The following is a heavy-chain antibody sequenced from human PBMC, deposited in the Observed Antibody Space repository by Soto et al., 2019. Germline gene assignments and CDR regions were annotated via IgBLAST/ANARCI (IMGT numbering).Heavy chain of an antibody. V-gene: IGHV1-69*01. CDR3: ARDFPSSSSDP. CDR1: GGTFSSYA. Sequence: QVQLVQSGAEVKKPGSSVKLSCKASGGTFSSYAITWVRQAPGQGLEWMGGIIPIFGTANYAQKFQGRVTITADESLTTAYMELSSLRSEDTAVYYCARDFPSSSSDPWGQGTLVTVSS. CDR2: IIPIFGTA. J-gene: IGHJ5*02.